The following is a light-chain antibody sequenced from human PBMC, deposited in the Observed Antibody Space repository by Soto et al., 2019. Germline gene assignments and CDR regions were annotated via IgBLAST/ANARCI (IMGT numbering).Light chain of an antibody. V-gene: IGLV2-14*01. J-gene: IGLJ1*01. CDR2: EVS. CDR3: GSYTGSIYV. CDR1: SSDVGGYKF. Sequence: QSALTQPASVSGSPGQSITISCTGTSSDVGGYKFVSWYQQHPGKAPKLMIYEVSNRPSGVSSRFSGSKSGNTASLTISGLPAEDEADYYCGSYTGSIYVFGPGTKLTVL.